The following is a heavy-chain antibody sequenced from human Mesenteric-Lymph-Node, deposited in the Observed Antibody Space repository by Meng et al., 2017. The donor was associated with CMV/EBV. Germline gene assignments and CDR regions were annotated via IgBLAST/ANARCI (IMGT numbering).Heavy chain of an antibody. CDR1: GFTLSSYW. J-gene: IGHJ6*02. CDR2: IKQDGNEK. D-gene: IGHD3-3*01. Sequence: GESLKISCAASGFTLSSYWMSWVRQAPGKGLEWVANIKQDGNEKYYVASVKGRFTISRDNAKNSLYLQMNSLRAEDTAVYYCARDIFKQLTYYDFWSGYFYGMDVWGQGTTVTVSS. CDR3: ARDIFKQLTYYDFWSGYFYGMDV. V-gene: IGHV3-7*01.